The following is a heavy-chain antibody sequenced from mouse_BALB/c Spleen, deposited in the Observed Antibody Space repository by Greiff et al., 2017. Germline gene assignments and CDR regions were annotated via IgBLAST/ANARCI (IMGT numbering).Heavy chain of an antibody. D-gene: IGHD2-1*01. CDR2: ILPGSGST. CDR3: ASGEGNYLYYFDY. J-gene: IGHJ2*01. V-gene: IGHV1-9*01. Sequence: QVQLKQSGAELMKPGASVKISCKATGYTFSSYWIEWVKQRPGHGLEWIGEILPGSGSTNYNEKFKGKATFTADTSSNTAYMQLSSLTSEDSAVYYCASGEGNYLYYFDYWGQGTTLTVSS. CDR1: GYTFSSYW.